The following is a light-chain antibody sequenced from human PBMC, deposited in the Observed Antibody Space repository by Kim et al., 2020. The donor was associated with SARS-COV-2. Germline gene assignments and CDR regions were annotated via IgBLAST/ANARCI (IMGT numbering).Light chain of an antibody. V-gene: IGKV1-27*01. CDR1: QGIGHY. Sequence: AAVGDTVTITCRASQGIGHYLAWYQHKPGKVPMLLIYGGCAKESGVPSRFSGTGSGTDFTLTVTSRQPEDVATYYCQKYDSAPWTFGQGTKVEIK. J-gene: IGKJ1*01. CDR3: QKYDSAPWT. CDR2: GGC.